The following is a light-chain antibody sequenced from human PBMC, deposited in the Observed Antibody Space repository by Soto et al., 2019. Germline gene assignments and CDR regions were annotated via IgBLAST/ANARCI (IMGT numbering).Light chain of an antibody. J-gene: IGLJ1*01. V-gene: IGLV1-44*01. Sequence: QPVLTQAPSASETPGQRVTISCSGGSSNISRNTVNWYQQLPGTAPKLLIYRNNRRPSGVPDRFSGSKSGTSASLAISGLQSEDEADYYCAAWDDSLTDYVFGTGTKLTVL. CDR2: RNN. CDR1: SSNISRNT. CDR3: AAWDDSLTDYV.